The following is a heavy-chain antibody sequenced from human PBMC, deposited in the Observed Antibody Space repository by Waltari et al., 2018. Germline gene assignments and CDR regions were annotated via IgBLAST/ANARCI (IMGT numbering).Heavy chain of an antibody. J-gene: IGHJ6*02. Sequence: VRLVESGGGLVQPGGSLRLSCSASGLIFSNYWMAWVSQAPGEGLEWVANIKVDGILKYYMDSVRGRFTIARDNAMNSLYLQINNLGVEDSAVYYCAKWVTDSFHALDVWGQGTTVTVSS. D-gene: IGHD1-20*01. CDR3: AKWVTDSFHALDV. V-gene: IGHV3-7*02. CDR1: GLIFSNYW. CDR2: IKVDGILK.